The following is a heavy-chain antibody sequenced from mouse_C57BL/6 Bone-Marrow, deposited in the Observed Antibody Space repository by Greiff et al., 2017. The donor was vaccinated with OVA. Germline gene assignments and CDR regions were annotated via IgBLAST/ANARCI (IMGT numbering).Heavy chain of an antibody. Sequence: QVQLQQPGAELVMPGASVKLSCKASGYTFTSYWMHWVKQRPGQGLEWIGEIDPSDSYTNYNQKFKGKSTLTVDKYSSTAYLQLSSLISEDCAVYYCARSNYGFSYWYFDVWGTGTTVTVSS. D-gene: IGHD1-1*01. J-gene: IGHJ1*03. CDR1: GYTFTSYW. V-gene: IGHV1-69*01. CDR3: ARSNYGFSYWYFDV. CDR2: IDPSDSYT.